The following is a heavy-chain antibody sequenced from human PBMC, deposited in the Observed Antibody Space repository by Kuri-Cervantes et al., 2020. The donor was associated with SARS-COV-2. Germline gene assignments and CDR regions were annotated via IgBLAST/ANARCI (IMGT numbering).Heavy chain of an antibody. J-gene: IGHJ3*02. D-gene: IGHD3-16*02. Sequence: GSLRLSCTVSGGSISSSSYYWGWIRQPPGKGLEWNGSIYYSGSTYYNPSLKSRVTISVDTSKHQFSLKLNSVTAADTAVYSCARLSPPKDAFDIWGQGTMVTVSS. CDR3: ARLSPPKDAFDI. CDR1: GGSISSSSYY. CDR2: IYYSGST. V-gene: IGHV4-39*01.